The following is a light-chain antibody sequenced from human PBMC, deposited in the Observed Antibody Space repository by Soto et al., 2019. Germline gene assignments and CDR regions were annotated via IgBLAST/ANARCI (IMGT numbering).Light chain of an antibody. V-gene: IGKV1-5*03. CDR1: QTISSW. Sequence: DIQMTQSPSTLSGPVGDRVTISCRASQTISSWLAWYQQKPGKAPKLLIYKASTLKSGVPSRFSGSGSGTEFTLTISSLQPDDFATYYCQDYNSYSEGFGQGAKVAIK. CDR3: QDYNSYSEG. CDR2: KAS. J-gene: IGKJ1*01.